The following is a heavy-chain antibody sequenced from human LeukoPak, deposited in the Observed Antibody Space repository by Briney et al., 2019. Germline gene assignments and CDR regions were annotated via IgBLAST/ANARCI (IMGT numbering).Heavy chain of an antibody. D-gene: IGHD1-26*01. J-gene: IGHJ4*02. V-gene: IGHV4-61*01. CDR1: GGSISSGSISSYY. CDR2: IYYSGST. Sequence: SETLSLTCTVSGGSISSGSISSYYWSWIRQPAGKGLEWIGYIYYSGSTNYNPSLKSRVTISVDTSKNQFSLKLSSVAAADTAVYYCATMSGTYYKFDYWGQGTLVTVSS. CDR3: ATMSGTYYKFDY.